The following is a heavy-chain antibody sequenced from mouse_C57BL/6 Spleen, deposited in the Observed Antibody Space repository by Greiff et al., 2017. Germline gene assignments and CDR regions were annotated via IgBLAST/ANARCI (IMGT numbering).Heavy chain of an antibody. J-gene: IGHJ4*01. V-gene: IGHV1-15*01. D-gene: IGHD2-1*01. Sequence: VQLQQSGAELVRPGASVTLSCKASGYTFTDYEMHWVKQTPVHGLEWIGAIAPETGGTAYNQKFKGKAILTADKSSSTAYMELRSLTSEDSAVYYCTRRDGNSPMDYWGQGTSVTVSS. CDR1: GYTFTDYE. CDR3: TRRDGNSPMDY. CDR2: IAPETGGT.